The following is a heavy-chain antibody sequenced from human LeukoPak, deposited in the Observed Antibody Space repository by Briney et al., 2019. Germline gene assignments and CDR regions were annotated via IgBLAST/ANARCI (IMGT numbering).Heavy chain of an antibody. Sequence: ASVKVSCKASGYTFTSYAMHWVRQAPGQRLEWMGWINAGNGNTKYSQKFQGRVTITRDTSASTAYMELSSLRSEDTAVYYCARDLRTNFFVSAGYFDYWGQGTLVTVSS. V-gene: IGHV1-3*01. D-gene: IGHD3-3*01. CDR3: ARDLRTNFFVSAGYFDY. J-gene: IGHJ4*02. CDR2: INAGNGNT. CDR1: GYTFTSYA.